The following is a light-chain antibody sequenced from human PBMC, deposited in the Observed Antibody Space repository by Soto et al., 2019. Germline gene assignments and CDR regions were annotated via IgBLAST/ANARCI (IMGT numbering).Light chain of an antibody. CDR3: QQYHNWPA. CDR1: QSVFSS. V-gene: IGKV3-15*01. J-gene: IGKJ1*01. Sequence: EKMLTQSPAPPSVFPGGKATPSLRASQSVFSSLAWFQQKPGQAPRLLIYGAATRATGIPARFSGSGSGTEFTLTISSLQSEDLAVYYCQQYHNWPAFGQGTKV. CDR2: GAA.